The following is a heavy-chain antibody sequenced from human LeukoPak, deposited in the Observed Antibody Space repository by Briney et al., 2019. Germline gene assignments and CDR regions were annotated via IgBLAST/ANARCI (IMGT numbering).Heavy chain of an antibody. J-gene: IGHJ4*02. D-gene: IGHD1-26*01. CDR1: GVSISSNSYY. CDR2: LYYSGST. Sequence: ASETLSLTCTVSGVSISSNSYYWGWIRQPPGKGLEWIGSLYYSGSTYYNPSLKSRVTISVDTSKNQFSLKLSSVTAADTAVYYCARQKVGGSYFDYWGQGTLVTVSS. CDR3: ARQKVGGSYFDY. V-gene: IGHV4-39*01.